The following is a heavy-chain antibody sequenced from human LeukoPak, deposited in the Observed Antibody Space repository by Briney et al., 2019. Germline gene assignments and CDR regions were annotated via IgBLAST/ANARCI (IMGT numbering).Heavy chain of an antibody. CDR2: IRYDGSNK. CDR1: GFTFSSYG. V-gene: IGHV3-30*02. Sequence: GGSLRLSCAASGFTFSSYGMHWVGQAPGKGLGWVAFIRYDGSNKYYADSVKGRFTISRDNSKNTLYLQMNSLRAEDTAVYYCAKDGRYSSSWFGRRYFDYWGQGTLVTVSS. D-gene: IGHD6-13*01. CDR3: AKDGRYSSSWFGRRYFDY. J-gene: IGHJ4*02.